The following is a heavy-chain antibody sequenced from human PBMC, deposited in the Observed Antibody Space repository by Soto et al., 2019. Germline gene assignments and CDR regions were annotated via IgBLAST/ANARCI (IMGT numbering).Heavy chain of an antibody. Sequence: QLQLQESGSGLVKPSQTLSLTCAVSGGSISSGGYSWSWIRQPPGKGLEWIGYIYHSWSTYYNPSLKSRVTISVDRSKTQFSLKLSSVTAADTAVYYCARDDVVAQKFDYWGQGTLVTVSS. D-gene: IGHD2-15*01. CDR1: GGSISSGGYS. CDR2: IYHSWST. CDR3: ARDDVVAQKFDY. V-gene: IGHV4-30-2*01. J-gene: IGHJ4*02.